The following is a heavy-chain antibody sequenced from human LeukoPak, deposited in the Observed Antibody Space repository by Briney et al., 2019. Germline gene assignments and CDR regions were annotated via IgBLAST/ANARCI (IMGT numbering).Heavy chain of an antibody. Sequence: GGSLRLSCAASGFTFSSYAMSWVRQAPGKGLEWVSAISGSGGSTYYADSVKGRFTISRDNSKNTLYLQMNSLRAEGTAVYYCAKGGYCSGGSCLYDYWGQGTLVTVSS. V-gene: IGHV3-23*01. D-gene: IGHD2-15*01. CDR3: AKGGYCSGGSCLYDY. CDR1: GFTFSSYA. CDR2: ISGSGGST. J-gene: IGHJ4*02.